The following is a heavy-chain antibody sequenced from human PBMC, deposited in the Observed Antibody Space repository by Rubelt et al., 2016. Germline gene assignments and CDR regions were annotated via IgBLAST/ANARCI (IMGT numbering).Heavy chain of an antibody. J-gene: IGHJ4*02. CDR1: AGSISGYY. Sequence: QVQLQESGPGLVKPSETLSLTCTVSAGSISGYYWTWIRQHPGKGLEWIGYIYYSGSTYYNPSLKVRVTISVDTSKNQFSLKLSSVTAADTAVYYCARDMDDWGQGTLVTVSS. CDR2: IYYSGST. CDR3: ARDMDD. D-gene: IGHD2-2*03. V-gene: IGHV4-31*03.